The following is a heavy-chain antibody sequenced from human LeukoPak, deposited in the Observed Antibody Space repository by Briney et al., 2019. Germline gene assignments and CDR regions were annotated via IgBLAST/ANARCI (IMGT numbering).Heavy chain of an antibody. Sequence: GGSLRLSCAASGFTFSNYAMSWVRQAPGKGLEWVSAISGSGGSTYYADSVKGRFTISRDNSKNTLYLQMNSLKTEDTAVYYCTRPLTTAAGVVLYDYWGQGTLVTVSS. CDR1: GFTFSNYA. J-gene: IGHJ4*02. CDR2: ISGSGGST. CDR3: TRPLTTAAGVVLYDY. V-gene: IGHV3-23*01. D-gene: IGHD6-25*01.